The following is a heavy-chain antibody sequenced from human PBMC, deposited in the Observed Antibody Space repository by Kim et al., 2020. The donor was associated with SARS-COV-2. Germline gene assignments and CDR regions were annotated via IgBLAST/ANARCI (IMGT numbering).Heavy chain of an antibody. J-gene: IGHJ4*02. V-gene: IGHV3-23*01. Sequence: ADSVKVRFTISRDDSKNTLHLQMNSLRAEDTAVYYCAKASSRGAYLTYFDYWGPGTLVTVPS. D-gene: IGHD1-26*01. CDR3: AKASSRGAYLTYFDY.